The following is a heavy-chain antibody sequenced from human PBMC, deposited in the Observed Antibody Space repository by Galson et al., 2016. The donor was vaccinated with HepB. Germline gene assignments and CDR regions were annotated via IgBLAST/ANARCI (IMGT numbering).Heavy chain of an antibody. CDR3: AKDHPSSGWPTFDH. CDR1: GFNFRNFA. Sequence: SLRLSCAASGFNFRNFAMSWVRQAAGKGLEWVASVNNGGNPYYADSVKGRFIVSRDNSQNTLDLQLNSLRAEDTAVYHCAKDHPSSGWPTFDHWGPGTLVTVSS. V-gene: IGHV3-23*01. D-gene: IGHD6-19*01. J-gene: IGHJ4*02. CDR2: VNNGGNP.